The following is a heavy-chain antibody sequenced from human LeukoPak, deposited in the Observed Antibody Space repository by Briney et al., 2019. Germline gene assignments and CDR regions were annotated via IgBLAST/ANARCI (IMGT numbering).Heavy chain of an antibody. J-gene: IGHJ6*03. CDR2: IYTSGST. D-gene: IGHD3-10*01. V-gene: IGHV4-61*02. CDR1: GGSISGGSYY. CDR3: ARAPMAPRGYYYYYMDV. Sequence: SQTLSLTCTVSGGSISGGSYYWSWIRQPAGKGLEWIGRIYTSGSTNYNPSLKSRVTISIDTSKNQFSLKLSSVTAADTAVYYCARAPMAPRGYYYYYMDVWGKGTTVTVSS.